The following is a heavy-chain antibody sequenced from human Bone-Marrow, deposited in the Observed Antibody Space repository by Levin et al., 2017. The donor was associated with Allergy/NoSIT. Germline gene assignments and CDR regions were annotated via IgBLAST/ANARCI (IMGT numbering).Heavy chain of an antibody. CDR1: GGSLTAGRYY. V-gene: IGHV4-39*01. Sequence: SETLSLTCTVSGGSLTAGRYYWGWVRQFPGGGPEWMGTSHHTGSSYSEPSLRSRIALSVDTSKNQFSLKLPAVTASATAPSFCVRVGWGVRRFFDFWGQGTLVTVSS. D-gene: IGHD3-10*02. J-gene: IGHJ4*02. CDR3: VRVGWGVRRFFDF. CDR2: SHHTGSS.